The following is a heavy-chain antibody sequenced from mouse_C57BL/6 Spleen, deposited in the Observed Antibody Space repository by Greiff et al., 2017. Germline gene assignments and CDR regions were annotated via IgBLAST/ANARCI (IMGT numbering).Heavy chain of an antibody. J-gene: IGHJ2*01. V-gene: IGHV1-80*01. Sequence: VKLMESGAELVKPGASVKISCKASGYEFSSYWMNWVKQRPGKGLEWIGQIYPGDGDTNYNGKFKGKATLTADKSSSTAYMQLSSLTSEDSAVYFCARGSNRLFDYWAKAPLSQSPQ. CDR3: ARGSNRLFDY. CDR1: GYEFSSYW. D-gene: IGHD6-1*01. CDR2: IYPGDGDT.